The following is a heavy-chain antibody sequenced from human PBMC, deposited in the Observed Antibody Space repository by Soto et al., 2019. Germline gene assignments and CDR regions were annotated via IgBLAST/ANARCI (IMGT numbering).Heavy chain of an antibody. J-gene: IGHJ4*02. CDR1: GFTFSSYG. CDR3: ARTYNWNYWESFDY. CDR2: IWYDGSNK. Sequence: QVQLVESGGGVVQPGRSLRLSCAASGFTFSSYGVHWVRQAPGKGLEWVAVIWYDGSNKYYADSVKGRFTISRDNSKNTLYLQMNSLRAEDTAVYYCARTYNWNYWESFDYWGQGTLVTVSS. D-gene: IGHD1-7*01. V-gene: IGHV3-33*01.